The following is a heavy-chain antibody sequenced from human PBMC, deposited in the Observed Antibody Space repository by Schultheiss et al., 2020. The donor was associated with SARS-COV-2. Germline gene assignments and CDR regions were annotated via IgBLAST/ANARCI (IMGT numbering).Heavy chain of an antibody. CDR2: ISSSSSYI. CDR3: ARVVRTEVVRARDTIGQPVDF. D-gene: IGHD5-18*01. CDR1: GFTVSSNY. V-gene: IGHV3-21*01. Sequence: GGSLRLSCAASGFTVSSNYMSWVRQAPGKGLEWVSSISSSSSYIYYTDSVKGRFTISRDNAKNSLYLQMNSLRAEDTAVYYCARVVRTEVVRARDTIGQPVDFWGQGTLVTVSS. J-gene: IGHJ4*02.